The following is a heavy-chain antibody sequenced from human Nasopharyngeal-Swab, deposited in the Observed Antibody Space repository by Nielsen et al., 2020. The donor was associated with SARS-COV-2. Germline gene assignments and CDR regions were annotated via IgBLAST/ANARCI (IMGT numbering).Heavy chain of an antibody. J-gene: IGHJ4*02. Sequence: VSRAPGKGLEWVAFIAHDASNEYYGDSVKGRFSISRDSSKNTLYLQMDSLRGEDTAVYYCARDAPAHYGAFYWGRGTLVTVSS. D-gene: IGHD4-17*01. V-gene: IGHV3-30*03. CDR2: IAHDASNE. CDR3: ARDAPAHYGAFY.